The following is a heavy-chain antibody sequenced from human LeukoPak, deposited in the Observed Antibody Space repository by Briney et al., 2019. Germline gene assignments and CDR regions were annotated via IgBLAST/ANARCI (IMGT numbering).Heavy chain of an antibody. J-gene: IGHJ4*02. CDR3: ARVALQGSSSWFDY. CDR2: INHSGST. D-gene: IGHD6-13*01. V-gene: IGHV4-34*01. Sequence: SETLSLTCAVYGGSFSGYYWSWIRQPPGKGLEWIGEINHSGSTNYNPSLRSRVTISVDTSKNQFSLKLSSVTAADTAVYYCARVALQGSSSWFDYWGQGTLVTVSS. CDR1: GGSFSGYY.